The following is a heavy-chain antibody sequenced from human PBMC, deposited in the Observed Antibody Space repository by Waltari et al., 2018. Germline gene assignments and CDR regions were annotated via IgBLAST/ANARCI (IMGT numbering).Heavy chain of an antibody. Sequence: EVQLVESGGGLVKPGGSLRLSCAASGFTFNSYNMNWVRQAPGKGLEWVSCISSSRSYIDYADSVNGRFTISRDNAKNSRYLQMNSLRAEDTAVYYCARGSPGITMVRGVMIPFDYWGQGSLVTVSS. CDR1: GFTFNSYN. CDR2: ISSSRSYI. V-gene: IGHV3-21*01. D-gene: IGHD3-10*01. CDR3: ARGSPGITMVRGVMIPFDY. J-gene: IGHJ4*02.